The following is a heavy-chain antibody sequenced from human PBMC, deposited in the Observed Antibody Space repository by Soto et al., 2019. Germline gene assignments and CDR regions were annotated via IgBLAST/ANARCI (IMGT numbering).Heavy chain of an antibody. D-gene: IGHD3-16*01. CDR1: GFTFSNAW. J-gene: IGHJ4*02. Sequence: PGGSLRLSCAASGFTFSNAWMSWVRQAPGKGLEWVGRIKSKTDGGTTDYAAPVKGRFTSSRDDSKNTLYLQMNSLKTEDTVVYYCTTDQAYVCGSLFDYWGQGTLVTVSS. CDR3: TTDQAYVCGSLFDY. V-gene: IGHV3-15*01. CDR2: IKSKTDGGTT.